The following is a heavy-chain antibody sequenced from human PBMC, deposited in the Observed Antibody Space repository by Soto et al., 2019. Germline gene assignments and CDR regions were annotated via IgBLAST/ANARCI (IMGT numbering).Heavy chain of an antibody. V-gene: IGHV1-18*01. CDR2: ISAYNGNT. Sequence: ASVKVSCKASGYTFTSYGISWVRQAPGQGLEWMGWISAYNGNTNYAQKLQGRVTMTTDTSTSTAYMELRSLRSDDTAVYYCARVKRTGYSSSTRDYYYYYYMDVWGKGTTVTVS. CDR1: GYTFTSYG. CDR3: ARVKRTGYSSSTRDYYYYYYMDV. J-gene: IGHJ6*03. D-gene: IGHD6-6*01.